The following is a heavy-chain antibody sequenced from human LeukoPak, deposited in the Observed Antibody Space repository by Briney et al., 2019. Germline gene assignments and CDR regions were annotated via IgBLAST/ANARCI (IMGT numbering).Heavy chain of an antibody. J-gene: IGHJ4*02. D-gene: IGHD3-9*01. V-gene: IGHV1-69*04. CDR3: ARDIDYDIDY. Sequence: SVKVSCKASEGSFNSYPLSWVRQAPGQGLEWMGRIIPIISITDYAQKFQGRITITADKSTYTVYMELNSLGSDDTAVYYCARDIDYDIDYWGRGTLVTVSS. CDR2: IIPIISIT. CDR1: EGSFNSYP.